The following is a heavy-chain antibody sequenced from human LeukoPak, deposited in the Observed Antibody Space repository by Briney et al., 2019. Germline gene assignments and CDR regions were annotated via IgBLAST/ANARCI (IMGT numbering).Heavy chain of an antibody. CDR3: ARSDFWSGYCPDY. V-gene: IGHV4-59*08. CDR2: IYYSGST. J-gene: IGHJ4*02. D-gene: IGHD3-3*01. CDR1: GGSFSGYY. Sequence: SETLSLTCAVYGGSFSGYYWSWIRQPPGKGLEWIGYIYYSGSTNYNPSLKSRVTISVDTSKNQFSLKLSSVTAADTAVYYCARSDFWSGYCPDYWGQGTLVTVSS.